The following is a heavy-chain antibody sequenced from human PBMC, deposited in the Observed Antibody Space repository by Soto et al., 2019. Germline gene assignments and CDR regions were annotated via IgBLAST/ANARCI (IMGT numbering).Heavy chain of an antibody. D-gene: IGHD3-3*01. CDR2: IIPIFGTA. CDR1: GGTFSSYA. J-gene: IGHJ6*02. CDR3: ARGFGNYDFLSGYMNYYYYGIDV. V-gene: IGHV1-69*13. Sequence: SVKVSCKASGGTFSSYAISWVRQAPGQGLEWMGGIIPIFGTANYAQKFQGRVTITADESTSTAYMELSSLRSEDTAVYYCARGFGNYDFLSGYMNYYYYGIDVWGQGSTVTGSS.